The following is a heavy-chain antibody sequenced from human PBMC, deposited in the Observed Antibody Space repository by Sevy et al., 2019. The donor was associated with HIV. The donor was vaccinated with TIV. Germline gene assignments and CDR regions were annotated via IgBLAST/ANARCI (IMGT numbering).Heavy chain of an antibody. D-gene: IGHD1-26*01. J-gene: IGHJ6*03. CDR2: IIPILGIA. Sequence: ASVKVSCKASGGTFSSYAISWVRQAPGQGLEWMGGIIPILGIANYAQKFQGRVTITADKSTSTAYMELSSLRSEDTAVYYCARARWELPTLYYYYYMDVWGKGTTVTVSS. V-gene: IGHV1-69*10. CDR3: ARARWELPTLYYYYYMDV. CDR1: GGTFSSYA.